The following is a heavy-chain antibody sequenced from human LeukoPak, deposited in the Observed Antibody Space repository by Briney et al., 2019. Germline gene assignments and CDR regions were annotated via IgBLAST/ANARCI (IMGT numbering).Heavy chain of an antibody. CDR3: AGVGGNEYDYFDISGYIDY. CDR1: GYSISSGYY. Sequence: PSETLSLTCTVSGYSISSGYYWGWIRQPPGKGLEWIGSIYHSGSTYYNPSLKSRVTISVDTSKNQFSLKLSSVTAADTAVYYCAGVGGNEYDYFDISGYIDYWGQGTLVTVSS. J-gene: IGHJ4*02. D-gene: IGHD3-22*01. V-gene: IGHV4-38-2*02. CDR2: IYHSGST.